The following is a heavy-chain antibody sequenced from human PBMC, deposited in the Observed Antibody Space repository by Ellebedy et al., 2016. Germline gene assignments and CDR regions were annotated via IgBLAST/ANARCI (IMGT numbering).Heavy chain of an antibody. V-gene: IGHV1-69*13. CDR3: ARTVVVTAIQYYYYGMDV. CDR1: AGTFSSYA. CDR2: IIPMFGPA. Sequence: SVKVSCXASAGTFSSYAINWVRQAPGQGLEWMGRIIPMFGPANYAQKFQDRVTITADESTRTAYMEVSSLRSEDTAMYYCARTVVVTAIQYYYYGMDVWGQGTTVTVSS. J-gene: IGHJ6*02. D-gene: IGHD2-21*02.